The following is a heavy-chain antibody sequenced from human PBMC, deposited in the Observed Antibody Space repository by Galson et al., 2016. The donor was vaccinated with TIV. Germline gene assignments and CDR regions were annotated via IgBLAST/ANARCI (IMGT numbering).Heavy chain of an antibody. D-gene: IGHD3-16*01. Sequence: PVKVSCKASGYTITSYAMHWVRQAPGQRFEWMGWINAGTGDTKFSQKFQGRVTLTRDTSASTVYMGLSSLTSEDTAVYYCARDFGGSFSPFYGMDVWGQGTTVTVSS. J-gene: IGHJ6*02. V-gene: IGHV1-3*01. CDR1: GYTITSYA. CDR2: INAGTGDT. CDR3: ARDFGGSFSPFYGMDV.